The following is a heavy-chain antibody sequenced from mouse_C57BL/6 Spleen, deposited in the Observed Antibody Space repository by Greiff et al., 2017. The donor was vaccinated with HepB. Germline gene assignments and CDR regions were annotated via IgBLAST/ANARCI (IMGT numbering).Heavy chain of an antibody. D-gene: IGHD2-4*01. J-gene: IGHJ3*01. V-gene: IGHV5-4*01. Sequence: EVKLMESGGGLVKPGGSLKLSCAASGFTFSSYAMSWVRQTPEKRLEWVATISDGGSYTYYPDNVKGRFTISRDNAKNNLYLQMSHLKSEDTAMYYCARDHYDYDVPAYWGQGTLVTVSA. CDR1: GFTFSSYA. CDR3: ARDHYDYDVPAY. CDR2: ISDGGSYT.